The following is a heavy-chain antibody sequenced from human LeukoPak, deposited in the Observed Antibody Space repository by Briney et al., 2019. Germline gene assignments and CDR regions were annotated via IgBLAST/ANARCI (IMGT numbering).Heavy chain of an antibody. Sequence: PSETLSLTCTVPGGSISSGDYYWSWIRQPPGKGLEWIGYIYYSGSTYYNPSLKSRVTISVDTSKNQFSLKLSSVTAADTAVYYCARDLGGGAAGVDYWGQGTLVTVTS. CDR1: GGSISSGDYY. V-gene: IGHV4-30-4*01. D-gene: IGHD6-13*01. CDR3: ARDLGGGAAGVDY. J-gene: IGHJ4*02. CDR2: IYYSGST.